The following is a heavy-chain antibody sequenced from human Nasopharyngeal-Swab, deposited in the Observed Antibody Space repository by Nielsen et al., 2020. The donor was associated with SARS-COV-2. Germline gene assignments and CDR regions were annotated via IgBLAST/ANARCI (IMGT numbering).Heavy chain of an antibody. V-gene: IGHV3-74*01. CDR1: GFSFRSCW. CDR3: AKDARYDFWSGYYFDY. CDR2: IDTDGSIT. Sequence: GGSLRLSCAASGFSFRSCWMHWVRQVPGEGLVWVSRIDTDGSITNYADSVKGRFTISRDNAKNTLYLQMSSLRAEDSAVYYCAKDARYDFWSGYYFDYWGQGTLVTVSS. D-gene: IGHD3-3*01. J-gene: IGHJ4*02.